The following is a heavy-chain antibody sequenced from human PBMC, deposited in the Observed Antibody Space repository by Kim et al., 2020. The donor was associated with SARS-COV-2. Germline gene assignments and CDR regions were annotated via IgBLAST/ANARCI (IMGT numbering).Heavy chain of an antibody. D-gene: IGHD3-3*01. CDR1: GFTFSSYA. J-gene: IGHJ4*02. CDR3: AKDHRVGVLRFLEWTYYFDY. CDR2: ISGSGGST. Sequence: GGSLRLSCAASGFTFSSYAMSWVRQAPGKGLEWVSAISGSGGSTYYADSVKGRFTISRDNSKNTLYLQMNSLRAEDTAVYYCAKDHRVGVLRFLEWTYYFDYWGQGTLVTVSS. V-gene: IGHV3-23*01.